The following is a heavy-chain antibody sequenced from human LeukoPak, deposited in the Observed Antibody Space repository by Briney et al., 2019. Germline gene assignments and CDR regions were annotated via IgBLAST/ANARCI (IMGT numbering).Heavy chain of an antibody. D-gene: IGHD1-1*01. J-gene: IGHJ4*02. CDR2: IKQDGSEK. Sequence: GGSLRLSCAASGFTSSSYWMSWVRQAPGKGLEWVANIKQDGSEKYYVDSVKGRFTISRDNAKNSLYLQMNSLRAEDTAVYYCARATTGTPDYFDYWGQGTLVTVSS. V-gene: IGHV3-7*01. CDR3: ARATTGTPDYFDY. CDR1: GFTSSSYW.